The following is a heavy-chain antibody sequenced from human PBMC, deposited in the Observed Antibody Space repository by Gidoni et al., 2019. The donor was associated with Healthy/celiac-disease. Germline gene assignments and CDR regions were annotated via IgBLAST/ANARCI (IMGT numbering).Heavy chain of an antibody. CDR1: GFTFSSYA. D-gene: IGHD6-19*01. V-gene: IGHV3-23*01. Sequence: EVQLLESGGGLVQPGGSLRLSCAVSGFTFSSYAMSWVRQAPGKGLEWVSAIRGSGGSTYYADSVKGQFTISRDNSKNTLYLQMNSLRAEDTAVYYCAKVSAVAAYYYYGMDVWGQGTTVTVSS. CDR2: IRGSGGST. CDR3: AKVSAVAAYYYYGMDV. J-gene: IGHJ6*02.